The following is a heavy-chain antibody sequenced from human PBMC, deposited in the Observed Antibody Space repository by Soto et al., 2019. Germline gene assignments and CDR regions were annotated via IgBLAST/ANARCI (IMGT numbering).Heavy chain of an antibody. D-gene: IGHD2-2*01. CDR1: GGSVSSGRYY. J-gene: IGHJ6*03. CDR3: ASLRPARFIVVPAAKAGFYYMDV. CDR2: MYYSGST. V-gene: IGHV4-61*01. Sequence: SETLSLTCTVSGGSVSSGRYYWSWIRQPPGRGLEWIGYMYYSGSTNYNPSLKSRVTISVGTSKNQFSLKLSSVTAADTAVYYCASLRPARFIVVPAAKAGFYYMDVWGKGTTVTVSS.